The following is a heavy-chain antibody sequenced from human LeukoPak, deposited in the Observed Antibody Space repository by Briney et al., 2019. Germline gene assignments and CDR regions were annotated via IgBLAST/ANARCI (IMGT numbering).Heavy chain of an antibody. V-gene: IGHV5-51*01. D-gene: IGHD3-10*01. CDR3: ARHGTPSTNYSGSGSYDY. J-gene: IGHJ4*02. Sequence: GESLKISCKGSGYRFTSYWIGWVRQMPGKGLEWMGIIYPGDSDTRYSPSFQGQVTISADKSISTAYLQWSSLKASDTAMYYCARHGTPSTNYSGSGSYDYWGQGTLVTVPS. CDR1: GYRFTSYW. CDR2: IYPGDSDT.